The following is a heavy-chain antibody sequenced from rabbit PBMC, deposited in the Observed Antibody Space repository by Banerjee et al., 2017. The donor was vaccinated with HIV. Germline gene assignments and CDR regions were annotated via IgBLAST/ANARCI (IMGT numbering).Heavy chain of an antibody. V-gene: IGHV1S45*01. J-gene: IGHJ3*01. CDR3: ARTDDSSGWTRLDL. CDR2: VVGGSGATT. CDR1: GLDFSSRYW. Sequence: QEQLVESGGDLVKPGASLTLTCTASGLDFSSRYWICWVRQAPGKGLELIACVVGGSGATTWYASWVNGRFTTSKTSSTTVTLQMTSLTAADTATYSCARTDDSSGWTRLDLWGPGTLVTVS. D-gene: IGHD4-1*01.